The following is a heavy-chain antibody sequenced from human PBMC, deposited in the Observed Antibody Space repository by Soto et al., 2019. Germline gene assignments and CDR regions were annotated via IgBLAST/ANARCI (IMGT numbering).Heavy chain of an antibody. J-gene: IGHJ6*02. CDR3: ARHGIVVVTATPAHMDV. Sequence: SETLSLTCTVSGGSVSSGSYYWSWIRQPPGKGLEWIGYIYYSGSTNYNPSLKSRVTISVDTSKNQFSLKLSSVTAADTAVYYCARHGIVVVTATPAHMDVWGQGTTVTVSS. CDR2: IYYSGST. CDR1: GGSVSSGSYY. D-gene: IGHD2-21*02. V-gene: IGHV4-61*01.